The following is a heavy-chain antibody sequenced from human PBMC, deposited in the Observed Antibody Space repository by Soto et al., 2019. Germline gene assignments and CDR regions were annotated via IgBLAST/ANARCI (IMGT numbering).Heavy chain of an antibody. D-gene: IGHD3-9*01. V-gene: IGHV2-5*02. J-gene: IGHJ5*02. Sequence: QITLKESGPPLMTPTQTLTLTCTFSGFSLTTSGEGVGWIRQPPGKALEWLALIYWDDDKFYSPSLRNRLTITKVTSKNQVVLTMTDMDPVDTATYYCAHRVVWRPFDWSLGWFDPWGQGTLVTVSS. CDR3: AHRVVWRPFDWSLGWFDP. CDR2: IYWDDDK. CDR1: GFSLTTSGEG.